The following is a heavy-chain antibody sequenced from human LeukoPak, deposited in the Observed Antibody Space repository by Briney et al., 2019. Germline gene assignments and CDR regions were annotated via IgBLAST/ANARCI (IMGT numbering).Heavy chain of an antibody. J-gene: IGHJ4*02. CDR1: GFTFSSYA. D-gene: IGHD2-2*01. V-gene: IGHV3-30*04. CDR2: ISYDGSNK. Sequence: GGSLRLSCAASGFTFSSYAMHWVRQAPGKGLEWVAVISYDGSNKYYADSGKGRFTISRDNSKNTLYLQMNSLRAEDTAVYYCARDEARYCSSTSCYGLFYWGQGTLVTVSS. CDR3: ARDEARYCSSTSCYGLFY.